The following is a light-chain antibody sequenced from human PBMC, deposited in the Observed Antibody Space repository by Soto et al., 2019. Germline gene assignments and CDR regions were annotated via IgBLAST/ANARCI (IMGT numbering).Light chain of an antibody. CDR2: AAS. V-gene: IGKV1-39*01. J-gene: IGKJ5*01. CDR1: QNIGNY. Sequence: DIQMSQSPSSLSASIGDRVTITCRSSQNIGNYVNWYQQKPGRAPKLLLYAASTLQRGVPSSFSGGGSGTYFTFTISSLQPEDFATYYCQQSYSTPITFGKGTRLEIK. CDR3: QQSYSTPIT.